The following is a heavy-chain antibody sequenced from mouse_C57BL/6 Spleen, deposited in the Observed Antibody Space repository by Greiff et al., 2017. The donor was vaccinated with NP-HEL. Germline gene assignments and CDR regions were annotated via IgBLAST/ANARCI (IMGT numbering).Heavy chain of an antibody. J-gene: IGHJ2*01. Sequence: EVQLQQSGPELVKPGASVKISCKASGYTFTDYYMNWVKQSPGKSLEWIGDINPNNGGTSYNQKFKGKATLTVDKSSSTVYMELRSLTSEDSAVYYCARGIQRYPDYWGQGTTRTVSS. CDR2: INPNNGGT. D-gene: IGHD1-1*01. CDR3: ARGIQRYPDY. V-gene: IGHV1-26*01. CDR1: GYTFTDYY.